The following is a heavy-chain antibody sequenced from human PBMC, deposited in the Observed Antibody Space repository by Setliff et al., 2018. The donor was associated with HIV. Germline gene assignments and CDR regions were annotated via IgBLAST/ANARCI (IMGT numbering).Heavy chain of an antibody. J-gene: IGHJ5*02. CDR2: ISGDGGRT. V-gene: IGHV3-23*01. CDR3: AKFPVFKWFGERQGWFDL. CDR1: GFTFGDYA. D-gene: IGHD3-10*01. Sequence: TGGSLRLSCTTSGFTFGDYAMGWVRQAPGKGLEWVSAISGDGGRTYVAGPVKGRLSTSRDNSKNTMYLQMNSLRVEDTAVYYCAKFPVFKWFGERQGWFDLWGQGTLVTVSS.